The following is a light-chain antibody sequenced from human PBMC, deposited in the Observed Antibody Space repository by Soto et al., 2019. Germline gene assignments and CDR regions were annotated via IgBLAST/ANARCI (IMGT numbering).Light chain of an antibody. CDR1: SSDVGGYNF. V-gene: IGLV2-14*03. CDR3: SSYTSSYTEV. CDR2: DVS. J-gene: IGLJ1*01. Sequence: QSALTQPASVSGSPGQSVTISCAGTSSDVGGYNFVSWYQQHPGKAPQLMIYDVSSRPSGVSNRFSGSKSGNTASLTISGLEAEDEADYYCSSYTSSYTEVFGTGTKLTVL.